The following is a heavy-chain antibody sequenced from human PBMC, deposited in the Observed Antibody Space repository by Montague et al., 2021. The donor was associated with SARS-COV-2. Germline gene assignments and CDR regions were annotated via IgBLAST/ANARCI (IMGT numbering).Heavy chain of an antibody. Sequence: SETLSLTCTVSDDSISDYYWSWIRQPPGMGLEWIGYIFRSGATNYNPPLKSRVIISLDTSKSQFSLRLSSVTAADTAIYYCARTSRGSRYFYGVDVWGQGTTVTVSS. V-gene: IGHV4-59*01. CDR2: IFRSGAT. CDR3: ARTSRGSRYFYGVDV. CDR1: DDSISDYY. J-gene: IGHJ6*02. D-gene: IGHD3-10*01.